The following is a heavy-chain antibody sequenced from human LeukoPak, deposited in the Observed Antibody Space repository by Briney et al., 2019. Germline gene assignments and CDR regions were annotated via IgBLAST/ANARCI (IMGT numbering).Heavy chain of an antibody. D-gene: IGHD3-9*01. J-gene: IGHJ4*02. V-gene: IGHV3-20*04. Sequence: PGGSLRLSCAASGFTFDDYGMSWVRQAPGKGLEWVSGINWNGGSAGYAGSVKGRFTISRDNAKNSLYLQMNSLRAEDTALYYCARARSTGYYVADYWGQGTLVTVSS. CDR1: GFTFDDYG. CDR2: INWNGGSA. CDR3: ARARSTGYYVADY.